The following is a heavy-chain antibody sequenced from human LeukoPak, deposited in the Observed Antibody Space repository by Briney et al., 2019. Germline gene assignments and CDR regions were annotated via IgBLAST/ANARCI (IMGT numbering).Heavy chain of an antibody. V-gene: IGHV3-48*03. J-gene: IGHJ6*02. D-gene: IGHD3-3*01. CDR3: ARGPRITIFGVFYYYGMDV. Sequence: GGSLRLSCAASGFTFSSYEMNWVRQAPGKGLEWVSYISSSGSTIYYADSVKGRFTIFRDNAKNSLYLQMNSLRAEDTAVYYCARGPRITIFGVFYYYGMDVWGQGTTVTVSS. CDR2: ISSSGSTI. CDR1: GFTFSSYE.